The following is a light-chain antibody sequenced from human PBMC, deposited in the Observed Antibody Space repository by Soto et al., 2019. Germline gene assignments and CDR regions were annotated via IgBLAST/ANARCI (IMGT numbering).Light chain of an antibody. CDR1: QSVSNN. J-gene: IGKJ3*01. V-gene: IGKV3-15*01. CDR2: GAS. CDR3: QQYNDWVT. Sequence: EIVMTQSPATLSVSPGESATLSCRASQSVSNNLTWYRQKPGQPPRLLIYGASTRATGVPGRFSGSGSGTEFTLTISSLQSEDSAVYYCQQYNDWVTFGPGTKVDIK.